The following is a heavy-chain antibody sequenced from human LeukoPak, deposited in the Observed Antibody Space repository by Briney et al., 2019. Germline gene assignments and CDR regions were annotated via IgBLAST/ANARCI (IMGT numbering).Heavy chain of an antibody. Sequence: ASVKVSCKASGYTFTSYGISWVRQAPGQGLEWMGWISAYNGNTNYAQKLQGRVTMTTDTSTSTAYMELRSLRSDDTAVYYCARDLTMIVVVINGGDAFDIWGQGTMVTVSS. CDR1: GYTFTSYG. D-gene: IGHD3-22*01. J-gene: IGHJ3*02. CDR3: ARDLTMIVVVINGGDAFDI. V-gene: IGHV1-18*01. CDR2: ISAYNGNT.